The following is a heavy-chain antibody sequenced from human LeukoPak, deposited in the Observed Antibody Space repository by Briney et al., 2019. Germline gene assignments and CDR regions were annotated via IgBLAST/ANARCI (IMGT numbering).Heavy chain of an antibody. V-gene: IGHV3-30*02. CDR2: IRYDGSNK. D-gene: IGHD3-10*01. Sequence: GGSLRLSCAASGFTFSSYGMHWVRQAPGKGLEWVAFIRYDGSNKYYADSVKGRFTISRDNSKNTLYLQMNSLRAEDTAVYYCARGLLWFGELETHYYYYMDVWGKGTTVTVSS. CDR1: GFTFSSYG. J-gene: IGHJ6*03. CDR3: ARGLLWFGELETHYYYYMDV.